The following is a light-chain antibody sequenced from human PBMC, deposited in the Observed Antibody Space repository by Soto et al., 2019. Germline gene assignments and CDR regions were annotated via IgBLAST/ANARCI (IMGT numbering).Light chain of an antibody. Sequence: EIGLTQSPGTVSLSTGERATLSCRASQSVSSSYLAWYQQKPGQAPRLLIYGASSRATGIPDRFSGSGSGTDFTLTISRLEPEDFAVYYCQQYGSSPWTFGQGTKV. CDR2: GAS. J-gene: IGKJ1*01. V-gene: IGKV3-20*01. CDR3: QQYGSSPWT. CDR1: QSVSSSY.